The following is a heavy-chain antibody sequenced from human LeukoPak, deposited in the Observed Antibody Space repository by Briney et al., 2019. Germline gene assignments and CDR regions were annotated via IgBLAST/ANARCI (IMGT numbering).Heavy chain of an antibody. CDR2: IYYSGST. CDR3: ASKRGKYSSFGD. Sequence: SETLSLTCTVSGGSISSGGYYWSWVRQHPGKGLEWIGYIYYSGSTYYNPSRKSRVTISVDTSKNQFSLKLSSVTAADTAVYYCASKRGKYSSFGDWGQGTLVTVSS. D-gene: IGHD6-6*01. CDR1: GGSISSGGYY. V-gene: IGHV4-31*03. J-gene: IGHJ4*02.